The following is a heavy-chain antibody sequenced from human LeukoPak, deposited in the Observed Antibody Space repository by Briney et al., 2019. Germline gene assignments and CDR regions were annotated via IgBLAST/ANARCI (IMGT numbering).Heavy chain of an antibody. V-gene: IGHV4-39*07. Sequence: SETLSLTCTVSGGSISISSYYWGWIRQPPGKGLEWIGEINHSGSTNYNPSLKSRVTISVDTSKNQFSLKLSSVTAADTAVYYCARAGYCSSTSCPADYWGQGTLVTVSS. CDR2: INHSGST. CDR3: ARAGYCSSTSCPADY. CDR1: GGSISISSYY. D-gene: IGHD2-2*01. J-gene: IGHJ4*02.